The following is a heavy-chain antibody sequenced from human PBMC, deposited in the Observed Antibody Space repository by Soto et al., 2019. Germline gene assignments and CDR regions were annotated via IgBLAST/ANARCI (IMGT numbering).Heavy chain of an antibody. D-gene: IGHD4-4*01. CDR3: ARDLRSRLYSNYDNWFDP. CDR2: IYYSGST. V-gene: IGHV4-59*01. Sequence: QVQLQESGPGLVKPSETLSLTCTVSGGSISSFYWSWIRQPPGKGLEWIGYIYYSGSTNYNPSLTSRVTTSVDTSKNQFSLKLSSVTAADPAVYYCARDLRSRLYSNYDNWFDPWGQGTLVTVSS. CDR1: GGSISSFY. J-gene: IGHJ5*02.